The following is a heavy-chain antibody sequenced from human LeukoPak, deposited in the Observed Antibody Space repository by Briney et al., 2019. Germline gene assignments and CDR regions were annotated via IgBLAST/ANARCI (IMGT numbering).Heavy chain of an antibody. J-gene: IGHJ4*02. CDR3: AKEIRFLEWLLFDY. CDR1: GFTFSSYA. Sequence: PGGSLRLSCAASGFTFSSYAMSWVRQAPGKGLEWVSAIGNSGGGTYYADSVKGRFTISRDNSKNTLYLQMNSLRAEDTAVYYCAKEIRFLEWLLFDYWDQGTLVTVSS. V-gene: IGHV3-23*01. D-gene: IGHD3-3*01. CDR2: IGNSGGGT.